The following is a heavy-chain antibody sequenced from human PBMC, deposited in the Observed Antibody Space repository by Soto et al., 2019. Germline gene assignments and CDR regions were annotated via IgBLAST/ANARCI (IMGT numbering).Heavy chain of an antibody. J-gene: IGHJ4*02. Sequence: SETLSLTCTVSGGSISSYYWSWIRQPPGKGLEWIGYIYYSGSTNYNPSLKSRVTISVDTSKNQFSLKLSSVTAADTAVYYCALRSMAVVPEYSAQGSLVIGSS. CDR2: IYYSGST. CDR1: GGSISSYY. V-gene: IGHV4-59*01. D-gene: IGHD3-22*01. CDR3: ALRSMAVVPEY.